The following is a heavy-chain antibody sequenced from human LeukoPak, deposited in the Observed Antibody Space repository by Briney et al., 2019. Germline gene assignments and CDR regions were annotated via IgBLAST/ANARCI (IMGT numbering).Heavy chain of an antibody. CDR3: ARGIAARHDY. D-gene: IGHD6-6*01. V-gene: IGHV4-59*11. CDR2: IYYSGST. Sequence: SETLSLTCTVSGGSISSHYWSWIRQPPGKGLEWIGYIYYSGSTNYNPSLKSRVTISVDTSKNQFSLKLSSVTAADTAVYYCARGIAARHDYWGQGTLVTVSS. CDR1: GGSISSHY. J-gene: IGHJ4*02.